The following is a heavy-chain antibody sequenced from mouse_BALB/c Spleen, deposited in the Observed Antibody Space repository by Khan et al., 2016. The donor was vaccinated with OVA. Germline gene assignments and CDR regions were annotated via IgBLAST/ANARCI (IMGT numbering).Heavy chain of an antibody. CDR1: GYIFTSYG. CDR3: ARPPYFSYVMGY. Sequence: QVQLKQSGPELKKPGETVKISCKASGYIFTSYGMNWVKQAPGKGLKWMGWINTYTGEPTYADDFKGRFVFSLETSASTAYLQINTLKNEDTATYFCARPPYFSYVMGYWGQGTSVTVSS. J-gene: IGHJ4*01. D-gene: IGHD2-10*01. V-gene: IGHV9-3-1*01. CDR2: INTYTGEP.